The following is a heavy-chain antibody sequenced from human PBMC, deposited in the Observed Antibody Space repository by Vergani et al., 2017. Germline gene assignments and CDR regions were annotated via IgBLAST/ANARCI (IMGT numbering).Heavy chain of an antibody. CDR1: GYSFTSYW. J-gene: IGHJ4*02. CDR3: ARRVLSSGWYYFDY. D-gene: IGHD6-19*01. CDR2: IYPGDSDT. Sequence: EKQLVQSGSETKKPGESLKISCKGSGYSFTSYWIGWVRQMPGKGLEWMGIIYPGDSDTRYSPSFQGQVTISADKSISTAYLQWSSLKASDTAMYYCARRVLSSGWYYFDYWGQGTWSPSPQ. V-gene: IGHV5-51*01.